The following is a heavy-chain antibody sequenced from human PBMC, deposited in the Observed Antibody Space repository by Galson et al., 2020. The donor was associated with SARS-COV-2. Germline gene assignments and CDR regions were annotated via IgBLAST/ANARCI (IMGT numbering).Heavy chain of an antibody. V-gene: IGHV4-31*03. J-gene: IGHJ4*02. CDR1: GGSISSGGYY. CDR2: IYYSGST. CDR3: ARISSGWLTVFDY. D-gene: IGHD6-19*01. Sequence: SETLSLTCTVSGGSISSGGYYWSWIRQHPGKGLEWIGYIYYSGSTYYNPSLKSRVTISVDTSKNQFSLKLSSVTAADTAVYYCARISSGWLTVFDYWGQGTLVTVSS.